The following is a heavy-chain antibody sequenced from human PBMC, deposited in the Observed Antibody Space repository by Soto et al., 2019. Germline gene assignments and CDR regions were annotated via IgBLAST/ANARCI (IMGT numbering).Heavy chain of an antibody. J-gene: IGHJ4*02. Sequence: QLQLQESGPGLVKPSETLSLTCTVSGGSISSSSYYWGWIRQPPGKGLEWIGSIYYSGSTYYNPSLKSRFPISVDPSKNQFSLKLSSVTAADTAVYYCARQYCSGGSCYDRGQPWGPYYFDYWGQGTLVTVSS. D-gene: IGHD2-15*01. CDR3: ARQYCSGGSCYDRGQPWGPYYFDY. V-gene: IGHV4-39*01. CDR1: GGSISSSSYY. CDR2: IYYSGST.